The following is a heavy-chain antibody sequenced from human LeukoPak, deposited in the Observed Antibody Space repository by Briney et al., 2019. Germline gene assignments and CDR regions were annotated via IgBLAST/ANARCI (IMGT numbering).Heavy chain of an antibody. J-gene: IGHJ5*02. D-gene: IGHD5-24*01. Sequence: PSETLSLTCSVSGGSISNTNYFWGWIRQPPGKGLEWIGNIYFIGSTYYNPSLQSRVTISVDTSKNQFSLRLTSVTAADTAVYYCARVDANWFDPWGQGTLVTVSS. CDR1: GGSISNTNYF. V-gene: IGHV4-39*01. CDR3: ARVDANWFDP. CDR2: IYFIGST.